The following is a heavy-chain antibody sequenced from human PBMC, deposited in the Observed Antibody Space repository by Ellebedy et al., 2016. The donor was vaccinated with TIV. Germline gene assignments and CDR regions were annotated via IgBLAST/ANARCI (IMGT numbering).Heavy chain of an antibody. V-gene: IGHV4-59*08. CDR3: ARRMAAADIGDFDF. CDR1: GGSISTYF. D-gene: IGHD6-13*01. CDR2: IYFSGST. Sequence: PSETLSLTCTVSGGSISTYFWNWIRQPPGKGLEWIGYIYFSGSTHYNPSLKSRVTVSVDTSKNQFSLTLNSVTAADTAVYYCARRMAAADIGDFDFWGQGTMVTVSS. J-gene: IGHJ3*01.